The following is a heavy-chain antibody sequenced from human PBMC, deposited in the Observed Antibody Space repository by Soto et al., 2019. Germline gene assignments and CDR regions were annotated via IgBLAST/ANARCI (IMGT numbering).Heavy chain of an antibody. CDR3: ARRLYYYYKSGHYLGWFDP. CDR1: GYNFTNYW. V-gene: IGHV5-51*01. D-gene: IGHD3-22*01. Sequence: PGESLKISCKGSGYNFTNYWIGWVRQMPRQGLEWMGIVHPGDADTRYSPSFQGQVTISADKSISTAYLQWNSLKASDSAMYYCARRLYYYYKSGHYLGWFDPWGQGTLVTVSS. CDR2: VHPGDADT. J-gene: IGHJ5*02.